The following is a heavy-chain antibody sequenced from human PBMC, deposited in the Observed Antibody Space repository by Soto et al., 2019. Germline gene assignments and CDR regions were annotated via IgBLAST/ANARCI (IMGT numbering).Heavy chain of an antibody. Sequence: GGSLRLSCAASGFTFSSYAMSWVRQAPGKGLEWVSAISGSGVSTYYADSVKGRLTISRDNSKNTLYLQMNSLRAEDTAVYYCAKSPGMYYYDSSGYYHYDYWGQGTLVTVSS. V-gene: IGHV3-23*01. CDR2: ISGSGVST. D-gene: IGHD3-22*01. CDR3: AKSPGMYYYDSSGYYHYDY. CDR1: GFTFSSYA. J-gene: IGHJ4*02.